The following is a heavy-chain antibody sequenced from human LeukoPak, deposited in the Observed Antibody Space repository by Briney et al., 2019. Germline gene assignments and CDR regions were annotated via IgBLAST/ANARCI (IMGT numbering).Heavy chain of an antibody. CDR2: IYPGDSDT. J-gene: IGHJ6*04. V-gene: IGHV5-51*01. Sequence: GESLKISCKGSGYSFTSYWIGWVRQMPGKGLEWMGIIYPGDSDTRYSPSFQGQVTISANKSIGTAYLQWSSLKASDTAMYYCARHQHYYGSGSLDYYYGMDVWGKGTTVTVSS. CDR1: GYSFTSYW. D-gene: IGHD3-10*01. CDR3: ARHQHYYGSGSLDYYYGMDV.